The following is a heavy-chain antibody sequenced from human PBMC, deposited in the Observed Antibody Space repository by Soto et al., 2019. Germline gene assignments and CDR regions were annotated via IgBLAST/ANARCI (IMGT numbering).Heavy chain of an antibody. Sequence: GESLKISCKGSGYSFTSYWIGWVRQMPGKGLEWMGIIYPGDSDTRYSPSFQGQVTISADKSISTAYLQWSSLRASDTAMYYCARNRLDYYYYYGMDVWGQGTTVTVSS. CDR1: GYSFTSYW. CDR2: IYPGDSDT. CDR3: ARNRLDYYYYYGMDV. D-gene: IGHD5-12*01. J-gene: IGHJ6*02. V-gene: IGHV5-51*01.